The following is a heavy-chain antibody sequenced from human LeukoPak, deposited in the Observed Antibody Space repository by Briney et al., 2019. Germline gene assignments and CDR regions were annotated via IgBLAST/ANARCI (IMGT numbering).Heavy chain of an antibody. CDR3: AGLRSGAFDI. D-gene: IGHD5-12*01. CDR2: TRNKANSYTT. CDR1: GFTFSDHY. V-gene: IGHV3-72*01. J-gene: IGHJ3*02. Sequence: GGSLRLSCAASGFTFSDHYMDWVRQAPGKGLEWVGRTRNKANSYTTEYAASVKGRFTISRDDSKNSLYLQMNSLKTEDTAVYYCAGLRSGAFDIWGQGTMVTVSS.